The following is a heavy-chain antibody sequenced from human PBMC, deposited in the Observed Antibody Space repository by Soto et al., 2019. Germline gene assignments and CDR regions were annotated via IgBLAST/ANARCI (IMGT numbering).Heavy chain of an antibody. CDR2: IRKKAYGGAT. Sequence: SCTGSGFTFDDYAMSWFRQAPGRGLEWVSFIRKKAYGGATEYAASVRGRFTLSRDDSKSIAYLQMNSLKTEDTAVYYCSRAPHTPDYYYYMDVWGKGTTVTVSS. V-gene: IGHV3-49*03. J-gene: IGHJ6*03. D-gene: IGHD2-2*02. CDR1: GFTFDDYA. CDR3: SRAPHTPDYYYYMDV.